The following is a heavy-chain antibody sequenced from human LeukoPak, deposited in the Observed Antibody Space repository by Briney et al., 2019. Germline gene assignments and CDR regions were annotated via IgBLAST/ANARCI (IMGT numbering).Heavy chain of an antibody. CDR3: ARGNGYNFFDY. CDR1: GFSVTNNY. J-gene: IGHJ4*02. D-gene: IGHD5-24*01. CDR2: FYVGGAA. V-gene: IGHV3-53*01. Sequence: PGGSLRLSCAVSGFSVTNNYMSWVRQAPGKGLEWVSVFYVGGAAYYADSVKGRFTISRDNSENTLYLQMKSLRAEDTAVYYCARGNGYNFFDYWGQGTLVTVPP.